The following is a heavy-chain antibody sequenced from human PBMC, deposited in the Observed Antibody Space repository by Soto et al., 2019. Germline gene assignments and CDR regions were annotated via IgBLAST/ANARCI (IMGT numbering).Heavy chain of an antibody. CDR1: GFTFSSYA. CDR3: ARVQSFGYYDSSGLHAFDI. D-gene: IGHD3-22*01. V-gene: IGHV3-30-3*01. Sequence: PGGSLRLSCAASGFTFSSYAMHWVRQAPGKGLEWVAVISYDGSNKYYADSVKGRFTISRDNSKNTLYLQMNSLRAEDTAVYYCARVQSFGYYDSSGLHAFDIWGQGTMVTVSS. J-gene: IGHJ3*02. CDR2: ISYDGSNK.